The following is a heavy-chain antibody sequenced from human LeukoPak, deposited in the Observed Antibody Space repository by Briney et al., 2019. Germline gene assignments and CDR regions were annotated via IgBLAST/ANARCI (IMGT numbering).Heavy chain of an antibody. CDR1: GDSVSSNSAA. J-gene: IGHJ6*02. CDR3: ARDYGDYVGTYYYYYYGMDV. V-gene: IGHV6-1*01. D-gene: IGHD4-17*01. CDR2: TYYRSKWYN. Sequence: SQTLSLTCAISGDSVSSNSAAWNWIRQSPSRGLEWLGRTYYRSKWYNDYAVSVKSRITINPDTSKNQFSLQLNSVTPEDTAVYYCARDYGDYVGTYYYYYYGMDVWGQGTTVTVSS.